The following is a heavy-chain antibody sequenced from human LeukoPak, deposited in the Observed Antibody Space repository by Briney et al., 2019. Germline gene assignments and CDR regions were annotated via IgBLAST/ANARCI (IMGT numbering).Heavy chain of an antibody. CDR1: GYTFTSYY. Sequence: ASVKVSCKASGYTFTSYYMHWVRQAPGQGLEWIGIINPSGGSTSYAQKFQGRVTMTRDTSTSTVYMELSSLRSEDTAVYYCARDPSPRRWLHSSIRAYYFDYWGQGTLVTVSS. V-gene: IGHV1-46*01. CDR3: ARDPSPRRWLHSSIRAYYFDY. CDR2: INPSGGST. J-gene: IGHJ4*02. D-gene: IGHD5-24*01.